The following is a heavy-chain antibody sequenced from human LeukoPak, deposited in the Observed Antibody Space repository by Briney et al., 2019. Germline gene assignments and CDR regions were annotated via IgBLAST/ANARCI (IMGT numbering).Heavy chain of an antibody. CDR2: IYPGDSDT. J-gene: IGHJ3*02. CDR3: ARHGRITIFGVVKDDAFDI. Sequence: GESLPISCKGSGYIFTSYWIGWVRQMRGKGLEWMGIIYPGDSDTRYSPSFQGQEHISADKSISTAYLQWSSLKASDTAMYYCARHGRITIFGVVKDDAFDIWGQGTMVTVSS. D-gene: IGHD3-3*01. V-gene: IGHV5-51*01. CDR1: GYIFTSYW.